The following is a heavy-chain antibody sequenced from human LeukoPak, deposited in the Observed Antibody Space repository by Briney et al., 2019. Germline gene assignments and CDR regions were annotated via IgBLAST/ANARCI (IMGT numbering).Heavy chain of an antibody. CDR2: IKQDGSEQ. J-gene: IGHJ4*02. D-gene: IGHD3-9*01. CDR3: ARGLDWSWDY. V-gene: IGHV3-7*05. Sequence: GGSLRLSCAASGFTFSSYWMSWLRQAPGRGLEWVANIKQDGSEQQYVDSVEGRFTISRDNAKNSLYLQMNSLRAEDTAVYYCARGLDWSWDYWGQGTLVTVSS. CDR1: GFTFSSYW.